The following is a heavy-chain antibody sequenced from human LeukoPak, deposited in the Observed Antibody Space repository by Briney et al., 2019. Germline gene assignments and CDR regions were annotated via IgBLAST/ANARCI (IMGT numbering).Heavy chain of an antibody. CDR2: MNPNSGDT. CDR1: GYTFTTYD. V-gene: IGHV1-8*01. CDR3: ARGVPRYCRSPGRAAAGICGVY. J-gene: IGHJ4*02. Sequence: ASVKVSCKASGYTFTTYDIHWVRQATGQGLEWMGWMNPNSGDTGYAQTFQGRVTMTRNTSISTAYMELSSLRSEDTAVYYCARGVPRYCRSPGRAAAGICGVYWGQGTLVTVSS. D-gene: IGHD6-13*01.